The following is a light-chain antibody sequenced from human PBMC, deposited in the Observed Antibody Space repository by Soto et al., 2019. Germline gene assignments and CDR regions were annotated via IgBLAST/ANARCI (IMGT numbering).Light chain of an antibody. Sequence: QSTLTQPASVSGSPGQSITISCTGTSSDIGGYNFVSWYHQHPGKAPKLMIYEVSNRPSGVSDRFSGSKSGNTASLTISGLQAEDEAASYCSSFRSGTTLFGTGTKVTVL. V-gene: IGLV2-14*01. J-gene: IGLJ1*01. CDR1: SSDIGGYNF. CDR2: EVS. CDR3: SSFRSGTTL.